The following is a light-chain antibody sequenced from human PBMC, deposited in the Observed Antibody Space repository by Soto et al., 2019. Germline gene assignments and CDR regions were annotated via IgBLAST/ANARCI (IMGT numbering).Light chain of an antibody. V-gene: IGLV1-47*01. CDR3: AAWDDSHYV. J-gene: IGLJ1*01. CDR2: RNN. CDR1: SSNIGSNY. Sequence: QSVLTQPPSASGTPGQRVTISCSGSSSNIGSNYVYWYQQLPGTASKLLIYRNNQRPSGVPDRFSGSKSGTSASLAISGLRSEDEADYYCAAWDDSHYVFGTGTKVTVL.